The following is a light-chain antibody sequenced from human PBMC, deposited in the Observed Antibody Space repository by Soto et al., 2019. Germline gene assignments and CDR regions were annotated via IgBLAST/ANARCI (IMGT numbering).Light chain of an antibody. J-gene: IGKJ2*01. Sequence: EIVMTQSPATLSVSPGERATLSCRASQSVGGNLAWYQQRPGRAPRLLIYDASTRATDIPARFSGSESVTEFTLTISRLQSEDFALYYCQQYNNWPLYTFGQGTKLEIK. CDR1: QSVGGN. CDR2: DAS. V-gene: IGKV3-15*01. CDR3: QQYNNWPLYT.